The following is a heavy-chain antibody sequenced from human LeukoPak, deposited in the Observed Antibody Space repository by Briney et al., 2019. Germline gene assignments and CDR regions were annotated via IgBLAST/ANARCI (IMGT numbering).Heavy chain of an antibody. CDR1: GFTFRAHA. Sequence: TGGSLRLSRVASGFTFRAHAMSWVRQAPGKGLGWGSGISDSGGTTYYVDSVKGRFTISRDNSKNTLYLQINSLRAEDMALYYCAKSSDGSTSFDQWGQGTLVTVSS. J-gene: IGHJ4*02. V-gene: IGHV3-23*01. D-gene: IGHD2-2*01. CDR3: AKSSDGSTSFDQ. CDR2: ISDSGGTT.